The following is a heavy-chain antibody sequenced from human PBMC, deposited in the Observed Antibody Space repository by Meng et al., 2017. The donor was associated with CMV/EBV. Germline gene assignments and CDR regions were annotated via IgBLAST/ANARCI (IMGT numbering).Heavy chain of an antibody. J-gene: IGHJ6*02. V-gene: IGHV3-7*01. CDR2: IKQDGSEK. CDR1: GFTFSSYW. CDR3: ARFVASGSPRPYYYYYYGMDV. D-gene: IGHD1-26*01. Sequence: GESLKISFAASGFTFSSYWMSWVRQAPGKGLEWVANIKQDGSEKYYVDSVKGRFTISRDNAKNSLYLQMNSLRAEDTAVYYCARFVASGSPRPYYYYYYGMDVWGQGTTVTVSS.